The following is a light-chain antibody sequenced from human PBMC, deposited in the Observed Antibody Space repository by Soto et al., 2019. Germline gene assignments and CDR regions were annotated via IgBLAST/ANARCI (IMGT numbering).Light chain of an antibody. CDR3: QQCRNWPLT. J-gene: IGKJ4*01. CDR2: DAS. CDR1: QNVYNN. V-gene: IGKV3-15*01. Sequence: EIVMTQSPATLSVSPGEGATLSCKASQNVYNNLAWYQQRPGQPPRLLIYDASTRATGISARFSGSGYGTEFTLTISSLQSEDFAVYFCQQCRNWPLTFGGGTKVHIK.